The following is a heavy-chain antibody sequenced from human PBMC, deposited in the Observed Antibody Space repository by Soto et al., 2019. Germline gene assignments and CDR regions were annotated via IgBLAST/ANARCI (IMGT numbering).Heavy chain of an antibody. V-gene: IGHV3-30*01. CDR3: ARGSSSGLFRSIDY. D-gene: IGHD3-22*01. CDR2: ISYDGRNK. J-gene: IGHJ4*02. Sequence: VQLVESGGGVVQPGRSLRLSCVASGLTFNKYALHWVRQAPGKGLEWVAVISYDGRNKYYADSVKGRFTISRDNSKNTLFMQMNSLRVEDTAVYYCARGSSSGLFRSIDYWGQGTLVIVSS. CDR1: GLTFNKYA.